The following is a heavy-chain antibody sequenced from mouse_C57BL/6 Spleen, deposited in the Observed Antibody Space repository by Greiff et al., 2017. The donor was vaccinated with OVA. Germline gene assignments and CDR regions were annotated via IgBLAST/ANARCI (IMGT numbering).Heavy chain of an antibody. CDR2: IDPSDSYT. Sequence: QVQLQQPGAELVMPGASVKLSCKASGYTFTSYWMHWVKQRPGQGLEWIGEIDPSDSYTNYNQKFKGKSTLTVDKSSSTAYMQLSSLTSEDSAVYYCARGLLRYFDYWGQCTTLTVSS. J-gene: IGHJ2*01. V-gene: IGHV1-69*01. CDR1: GYTFTSYW. CDR3: ARGLLRYFDY. D-gene: IGHD1-1*01.